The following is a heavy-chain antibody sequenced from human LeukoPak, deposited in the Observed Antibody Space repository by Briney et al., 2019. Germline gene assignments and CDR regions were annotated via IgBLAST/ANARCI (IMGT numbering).Heavy chain of an antibody. V-gene: IGHV4-59*01. CDR2: IYYSGST. CDR3: ARDQNRAFDI. CDR1: GVSISSYY. J-gene: IGHJ3*02. D-gene: IGHD1-14*01. Sequence: SETLSVTCTVSGVSISSYYWSWIRQPPGKGLEWIGYIYYSGSTNYNPSLKSRVTISVDTSKNQFSLKLTSVTAADTAVYYCARDQNRAFDIWGQGTMVTVSS.